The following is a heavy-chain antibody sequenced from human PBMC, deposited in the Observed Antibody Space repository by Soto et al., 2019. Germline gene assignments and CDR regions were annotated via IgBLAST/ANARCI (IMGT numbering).Heavy chain of an antibody. Sequence: QVQLVQSGAEVKKPGASVKVSCKASGYTFTGYYMHWVRQAPGQGLEWMGWINPNSGGTNYAQKFQGGXTXTXXTSISTAYMELSRLGSDDTAVYYCARGITMVRGVLLDAFDSWGQGTMVTVSS. CDR2: INPNSGGT. D-gene: IGHD3-10*01. J-gene: IGHJ3*02. CDR3: ARGITMVRGVLLDAFDS. CDR1: GYTFTGYY. V-gene: IGHV1-2*02.